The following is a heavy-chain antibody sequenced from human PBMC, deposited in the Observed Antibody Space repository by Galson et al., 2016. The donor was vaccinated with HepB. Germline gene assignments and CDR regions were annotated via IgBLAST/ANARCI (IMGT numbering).Heavy chain of an antibody. CDR3: GRGDSGYNDSFSPTLFDY. V-gene: IGHV3-53*01. J-gene: IGHJ4*02. CDR1: GFTFDNYT. Sequence: SLRLSCAASGFTFDNYTMNWLRQAPGKGLEWVSVIYSGGTTYYADSVKGRFTISRDNSKNTLYLQMNTLRADDTAVYYCGRGDSGYNDSFSPTLFDYWGQGALVTVSS. CDR2: IYSGGTT. D-gene: IGHD5-24*01.